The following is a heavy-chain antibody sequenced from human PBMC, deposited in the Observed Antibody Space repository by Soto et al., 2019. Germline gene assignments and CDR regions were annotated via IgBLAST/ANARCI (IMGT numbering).Heavy chain of an antibody. V-gene: IGHV3-74*03. D-gene: IGHD4-17*01. CDR2: INIDGSGT. CDR3: ARDSYAPHV. Sequence: PGGALRVSSAASVFTCRNDWMHWVRQAPGKGLVWVSRINIDGSGTTYADSVKGRFTISRDNAKNTVFLEMKNLRAEDTAVYYCARDSYAPHVWGQGTTVTVSS. CDR1: VFTCRNDW. J-gene: IGHJ6*02.